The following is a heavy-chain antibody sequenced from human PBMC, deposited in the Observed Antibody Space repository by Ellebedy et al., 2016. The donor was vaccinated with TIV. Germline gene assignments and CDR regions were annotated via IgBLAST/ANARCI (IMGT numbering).Heavy chain of an antibody. Sequence: GGSLRLXXAASGFSFNTYTLDWVRQAPGKGLEWVAVVSYDGSTTYYANSVKGRFTVSRDNFKRALYLQMSSLRVEDTALYYCAKEGDFYGSGSGPRWFDSWGQGTQVTVSS. CDR3: AKEGDFYGSGSGPRWFDS. J-gene: IGHJ5*01. CDR1: GFSFNTYT. V-gene: IGHV3-30*04. D-gene: IGHD3-10*01. CDR2: VSYDGSTT.